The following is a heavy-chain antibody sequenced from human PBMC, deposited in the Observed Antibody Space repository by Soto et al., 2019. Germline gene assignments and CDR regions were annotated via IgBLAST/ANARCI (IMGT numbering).Heavy chain of an antibody. CDR1: GDSLKNHY. J-gene: IGHJ6*02. Sequence: SETLSLTCSVSGDSLKNHYWAWIRHSPGKGLEWIGNIYDSGSTNYSPALKSRVSMSVDTSKNLFSLKLSSVTAADTAVYYCARDSRSFYDFWSGYPYGMDVWGQGTTVTVSS. V-gene: IGHV4-59*11. CDR2: IYDSGST. D-gene: IGHD3-3*01. CDR3: ARDSRSFYDFWSGYPYGMDV.